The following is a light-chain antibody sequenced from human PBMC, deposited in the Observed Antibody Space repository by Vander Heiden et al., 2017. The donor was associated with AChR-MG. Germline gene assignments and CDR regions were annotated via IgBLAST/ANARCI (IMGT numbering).Light chain of an antibody. CDR3: AAWDDSLSGLVV. Sequence: QSVLTQPPSAPQAPGQRVSISRSGSSSNIRSNYVYGYQQRPVTAPQLLVYRNNQRPSGGPDRFSGAKSGTSASLAISGLGSEDEADYYCAAWDDSLSGLVVFGGGTKLTVL. CDR1: SSNIRSNY. CDR2: RNN. V-gene: IGLV1-47*01. J-gene: IGLJ2*01.